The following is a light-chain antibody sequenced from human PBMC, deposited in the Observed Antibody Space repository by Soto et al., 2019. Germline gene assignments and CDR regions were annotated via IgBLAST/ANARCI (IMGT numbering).Light chain of an antibody. CDR1: SSDVGDYNY. J-gene: IGLJ2*01. CDR2: EVS. Sequence: QSALTQPASVSGSPGQSITISCTGTSSDVGDYNYVSWYQQHPGKAPKLMISEVSDRSSGVSNRFSASKSGNTASLTISGLQAQDEADYYCSSYAGSNVVFGGGTKLTVL. V-gene: IGLV2-14*01. CDR3: SSYAGSNVV.